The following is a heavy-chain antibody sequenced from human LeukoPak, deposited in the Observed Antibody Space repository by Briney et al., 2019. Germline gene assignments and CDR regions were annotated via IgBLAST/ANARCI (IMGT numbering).Heavy chain of an antibody. CDR2: ISGSGSTI. Sequence: GGSLRLSCAASGFTFSDYYMSWIRQAPGKGLEWGSYISGSGSTIYYADSVKGRFTISRDYAKNSLYLQMNSLRAEDTAVYYCARLTDLYGMDVWGQGTTVTVSS. CDR3: ARLTDLYGMDV. CDR1: GFTFSDYY. D-gene: IGHD2-8*02. J-gene: IGHJ6*02. V-gene: IGHV3-11*01.